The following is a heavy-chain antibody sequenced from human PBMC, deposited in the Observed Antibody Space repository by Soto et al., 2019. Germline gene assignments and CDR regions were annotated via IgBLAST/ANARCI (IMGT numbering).Heavy chain of an antibody. V-gene: IGHV1-8*01. J-gene: IGHJ5*02. CDR1: GYTFTSYD. CDR3: ARGFMVRGVIRWFDP. Sequence: ASVKVSCKASGYTFTSYDINWVRQATGQGLEWMGWMNPNSGNTGYAQKFQGRVTMTRNTSISTAYMELSSLRSEDTAVYYCARGFMVRGVIRWFDPWGQGTLVTVSS. CDR2: MNPNSGNT. D-gene: IGHD3-10*01.